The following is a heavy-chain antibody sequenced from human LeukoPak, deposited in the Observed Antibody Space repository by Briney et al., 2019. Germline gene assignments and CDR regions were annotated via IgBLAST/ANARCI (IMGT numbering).Heavy chain of an antibody. CDR3: ARRQYQLNKPPFDF. CDR2: IYTGNCDT. V-gene: IGHV5-51*01. D-gene: IGHD2-2*01. CDR1: GYSFTTYW. Sequence: GESLKISCKASGYSFTTYWNGRLRQMAGKGGEWMGIIYTGNCDTIYSASFQGQVTISASKSANTAYLQRSSLKASDTAIYYCARRQYQLNKPPFDFWGQETQVTVSS. J-gene: IGHJ4*02.